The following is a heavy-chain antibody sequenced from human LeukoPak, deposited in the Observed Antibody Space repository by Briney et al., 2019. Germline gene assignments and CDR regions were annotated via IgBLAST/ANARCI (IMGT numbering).Heavy chain of an antibody. J-gene: IGHJ4*02. V-gene: IGHV3-30-3*01. CDR3: ARDNYYDSSGPDY. CDR1: GFTFSSYA. Sequence: PGGSLRLSSAASGFTFSSYAMHWVRQAPGKGLEWVAVISYDGSNKYYADSVKGRFTISRDNSKNTLYLQMNSLRAEDTAVYYCARDNYYDSSGPDYWGQGTLVTVSS. D-gene: IGHD3-22*01. CDR2: ISYDGSNK.